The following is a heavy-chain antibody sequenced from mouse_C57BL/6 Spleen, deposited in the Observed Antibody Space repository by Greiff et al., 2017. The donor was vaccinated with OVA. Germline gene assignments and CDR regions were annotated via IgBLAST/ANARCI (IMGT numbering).Heavy chain of an antibody. CDR3: ARRGDDGSSY. CDR1: GYAFSSSW. CDR2: IYPGDGDT. D-gene: IGHD2-3*01. Sequence: QVQLKQSGPELVKPGASVKISCKASGYAFSSSWMNWVKQRPGKGLEWIGRIYPGDGDTNYNGKFKGKATLTADKSSSTAYMQLSSLTSEDSAVYFCARRGDDGSSYWGQGTSVTVSS. V-gene: IGHV1-82*01. J-gene: IGHJ4*01.